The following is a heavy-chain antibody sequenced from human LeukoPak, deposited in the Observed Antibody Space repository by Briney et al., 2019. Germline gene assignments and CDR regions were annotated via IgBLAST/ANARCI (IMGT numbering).Heavy chain of an antibody. V-gene: IGHV4-34*01. D-gene: IGHD1-26*01. CDR1: GGSFSGYY. J-gene: IGHJ6*03. CDR2: INHSGST. Sequence: SETLSLTCAVYGGSFSGYYWSWIRQPPGKGLEWIGEINHSGSTNYNPSLKSRVTISVDTSKNQFSLKLSSVTAADTAVYYCVSNSGSYGFGDYYYYYYMDVWGKGTTVTVSS. CDR3: VSNSGSYGFGDYYYYYYMDV.